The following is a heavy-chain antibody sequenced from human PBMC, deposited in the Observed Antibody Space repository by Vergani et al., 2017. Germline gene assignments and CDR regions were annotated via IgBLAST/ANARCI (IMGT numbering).Heavy chain of an antibody. CDR3: AREVVYCSGGSCYYYYMDV. CDR2: INPNSGGT. V-gene: IGHV1-2*02. D-gene: IGHD2-15*01. Sequence: QVQLVQSGAEVKKPGASVKVSCKASGYTFTGYYMHWVRQAPGQGLEWMGWINPNSGGTNYAQKFQGRVTMTRDTSISTAYMELSRLRSEDTAVYYCAREVVYCSGGSCYYYYMDVWGKGTTVTVSS. J-gene: IGHJ6*03. CDR1: GYTFTGYY.